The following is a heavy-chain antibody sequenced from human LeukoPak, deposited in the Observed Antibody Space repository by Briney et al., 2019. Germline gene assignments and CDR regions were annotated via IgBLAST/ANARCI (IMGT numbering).Heavy chain of an antibody. V-gene: IGHV4-59*01. D-gene: IGHD6-13*01. CDR2: IYYSGST. Sequence: SEALSLTCTVSGGSISSYYWSWIRQPPGKGLEWIGYIYYSGSTNYNPSLKSRVTISVDTSKNQFSLKLSSVTAADTAVYYCASTSVVSSSWYGNGGKFDYWGQGTLVTVSS. J-gene: IGHJ4*02. CDR1: GGSISSYY. CDR3: ASTSVVSSSWYGNGGKFDY.